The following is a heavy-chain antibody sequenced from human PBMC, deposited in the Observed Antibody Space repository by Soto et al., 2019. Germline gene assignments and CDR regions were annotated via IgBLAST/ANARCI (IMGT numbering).Heavy chain of an antibody. D-gene: IGHD5-12*01. CDR2: ISSSSSYI. V-gene: IGHV3-21*01. CDR1: GFTFSSYS. J-gene: IGHJ3*02. Sequence: GGSLRLSCAASGFTFSSYSMNWVRQAPGKGLEWVSSISSSSSYIYYADSVKGRFTISRGNAKNSLYLQMNSLRAEDTAVYYCARDKTYETDAFDIWGQGTMVNVS. CDR3: ARDKTYETDAFDI.